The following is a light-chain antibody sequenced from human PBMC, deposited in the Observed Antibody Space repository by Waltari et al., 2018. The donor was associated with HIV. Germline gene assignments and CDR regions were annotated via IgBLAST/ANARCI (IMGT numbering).Light chain of an antibody. CDR2: RDT. CDR1: ALPKPY. J-gene: IGLJ3*02. CDR3: QSTDSSGVYWV. V-gene: IGLV3-25*03. Sequence: SYELTQPTSVSVSPGQTARVTCSGDALPKPYGYWYQQRPGQAPVLLIFRDTERPSGIPERFSSSSSGTTVTLTIRAVQAEDEADYYCQSTDSSGVYWVFGGGTTLTVL.